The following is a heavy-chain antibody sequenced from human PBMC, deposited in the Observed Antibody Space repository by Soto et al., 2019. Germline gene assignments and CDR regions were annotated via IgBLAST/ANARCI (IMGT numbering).Heavy chain of an antibody. J-gene: IGHJ4*02. CDR1: GYTFTSYG. CDR2: ISAYNGNT. Sequence: ASVKVSFKASGYTFTSYGISWLRQAPGQGLEWMGWISAYNGNTNYAQKLQGRVTMTTDTSTSTAYMELRSLRSDDTAVYYCARSVGYYYDSSGYSRVGYFDYWGQGTLVTVSS. CDR3: ARSVGYYYDSSGYSRVGYFDY. V-gene: IGHV1-18*04. D-gene: IGHD3-22*01.